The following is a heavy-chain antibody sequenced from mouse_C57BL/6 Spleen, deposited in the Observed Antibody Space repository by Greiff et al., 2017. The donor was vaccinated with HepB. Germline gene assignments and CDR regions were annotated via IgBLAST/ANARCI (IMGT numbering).Heavy chain of an antibody. Sequence: DVKLLESEGGLVQPGSSMKLSCTASGFTFSDYYMAWVRQVPEKGLEWVANINYDGSSTYYLDSLNSRFIISRDNAKNILYLQMSSLKSEDTATYYCARVDYSNSFAYWGQGTLVTVSA. V-gene: IGHV5-16*01. CDR3: ARVDYSNSFAY. D-gene: IGHD2-5*01. CDR1: GFTFSDYY. J-gene: IGHJ3*01. CDR2: INYDGSST.